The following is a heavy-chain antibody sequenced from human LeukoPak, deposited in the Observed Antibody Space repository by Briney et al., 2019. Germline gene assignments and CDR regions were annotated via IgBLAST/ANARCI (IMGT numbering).Heavy chain of an antibody. Sequence: SETLSLTCTVSGYSFSSGYYWGWLRQPPGEGLEWIGSIYHSGSTYYNPSLKSRVTISVDTSKNQFSLKLSSVTAADTAVYYCAREAVVYAPAFDIWGQGTMVTVSS. CDR3: AREAVVYAPAFDI. V-gene: IGHV4-38-2*02. D-gene: IGHD2-8*02. CDR1: GYSFSSGYY. CDR2: IYHSGST. J-gene: IGHJ3*02.